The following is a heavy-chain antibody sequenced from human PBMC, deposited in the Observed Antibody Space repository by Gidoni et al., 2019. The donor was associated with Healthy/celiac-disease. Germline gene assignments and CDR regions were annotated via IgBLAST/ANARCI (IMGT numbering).Heavy chain of an antibody. CDR1: GFTFSSYG. J-gene: IGHJ4*02. CDR2: IWYDGSNK. CDR3: ARGSDVGGFDY. V-gene: IGHV3-33*01. Sequence: QVQLVESGGGVVQPGRSLRRTCAASGFTFSSYGMHWVRQAPGKGLEWVAVIWYDGSNKYYADSVKGRFTISRDNSKNTLYLQMNSLRAEDTAVYYCARGSDVGGFDYWGQGTLVTVSS. D-gene: IGHD1-26*01.